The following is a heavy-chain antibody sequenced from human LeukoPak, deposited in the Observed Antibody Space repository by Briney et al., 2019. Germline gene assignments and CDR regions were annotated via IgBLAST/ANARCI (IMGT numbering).Heavy chain of an antibody. CDR1: GFTFDDYT. V-gene: IGHV3-43*01. Sequence: GGSLRLSCAASGFTFDDYTMHWVRQAPGKGLEWVSPISWDGGSTYYADSVKGRFTISRDNSKNSLYLQMNSLRAEDTAVYYCARDWMGVYYFDYWGQGTLVTVSS. J-gene: IGHJ4*02. D-gene: IGHD2-8*02. CDR3: ARDWMGVYYFDY. CDR2: ISWDGGST.